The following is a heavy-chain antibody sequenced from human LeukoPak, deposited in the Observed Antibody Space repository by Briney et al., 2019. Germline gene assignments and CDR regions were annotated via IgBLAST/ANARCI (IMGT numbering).Heavy chain of an antibody. D-gene: IGHD3-10*01. J-gene: IGHJ5*02. V-gene: IGHV5-51*01. CDR1: GYSFTNYW. CDR3: ARHSRYYGSGSYYNLLYWFDP. CDR2: IYPGDSDT. Sequence: GESLKISCKGSGYSFTNYWIGWVRQMPGKGLEWMGIIYPGDSDTRYSPSYQGQVTISADKSISTAYLQWSSLKASDTAMYYCARHSRYYGSGSYYNLLYWFDPWGQGTLVTVSS.